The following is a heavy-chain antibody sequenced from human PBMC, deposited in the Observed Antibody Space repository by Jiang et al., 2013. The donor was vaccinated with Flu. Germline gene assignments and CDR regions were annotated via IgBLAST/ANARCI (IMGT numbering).Heavy chain of an antibody. Sequence: KPTQTLTLTCTFSGFSLSTSGVGVGWIRQPPGKALEWLALIYWDDDKRYSPSLKSRLTITKDTSKNQVVLTMTNMDPVDTATYYCAHRLAGAARPGYYFDYWGQGTLVTVSS. D-gene: IGHD6-6*01. CDR2: IYWDDDK. J-gene: IGHJ4*02. CDR1: GFSLSTSGVG. V-gene: IGHV2-5*02. CDR3: AHRLAGAARPGYYFDY.